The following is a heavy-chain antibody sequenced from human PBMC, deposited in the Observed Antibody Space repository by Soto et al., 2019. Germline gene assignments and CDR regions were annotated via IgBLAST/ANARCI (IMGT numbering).Heavy chain of an antibody. CDR3: AKDRQWLFDY. CDR2: ISYDGSNK. J-gene: IGHJ4*02. CDR1: GFTFSSYG. D-gene: IGHD6-19*01. V-gene: IGHV3-30*18. Sequence: GGSLRLSCAASGFTFSSYGMHWVRQAPGKGLEWVAVISYDGSNKYYADSVKGRFTISRDNSKNTLYLQMNSLRAEDTAVYYCAKDRQWLFDYWGQGTLVTVSS.